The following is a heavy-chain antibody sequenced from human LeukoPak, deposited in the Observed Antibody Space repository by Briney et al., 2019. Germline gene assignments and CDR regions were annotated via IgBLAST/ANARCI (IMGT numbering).Heavy chain of an antibody. V-gene: IGHV3-23*01. CDR3: AKGQGYSYGYH. J-gene: IGHJ5*02. Sequence: GGSLRLSCAAPGFTFSSYAMSWVRQAPGKGLEWVSAISGSGGSTYYADSVKGRFTISRDNSKNTLYLQMNSLRAEDTAVYYCAKGQGYSYGYHWGQGTLVTVSS. D-gene: IGHD5-18*01. CDR2: ISGSGGST. CDR1: GFTFSSYA.